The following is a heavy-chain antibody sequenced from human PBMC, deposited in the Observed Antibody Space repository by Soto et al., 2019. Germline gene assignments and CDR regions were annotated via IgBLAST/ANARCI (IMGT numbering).Heavy chain of an antibody. CDR3: ATDVLRFLASSYYSYGMDV. D-gene: IGHD3-3*01. J-gene: IGHJ6*02. V-gene: IGHV3-48*02. Sequence: EVQLVESGGGLIQPGGSLRLSCAASGFTFSSYSMNWDRQAPGKALEWVSYISSSSSTLYYADSVKCRFTISRDNAKHSLYLQMNSLRDEDTAVYYCATDVLRFLASSYYSYGMDVWGQGTTVTGSS. CDR1: GFTFSSYS. CDR2: ISSSSSTL.